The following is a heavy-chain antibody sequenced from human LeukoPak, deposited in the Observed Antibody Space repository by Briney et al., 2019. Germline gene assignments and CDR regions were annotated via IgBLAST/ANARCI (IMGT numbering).Heavy chain of an antibody. CDR3: AKDGYNYDSSGHFDY. J-gene: IGHJ4*02. CDR1: GFTFSLFA. CDR2: ISGSGGAT. Sequence: QPGGSLRLSCAASGFTFSLFAMHWVRQAPGKGLEWVSAISGSGGATYHADADSVKGRFTISRDNSKNALCLEINNLRAEDTAVYYCAKDGYNYDSSGHFDYWGQGTLVTVSS. D-gene: IGHD3-22*01. V-gene: IGHV3-23*01.